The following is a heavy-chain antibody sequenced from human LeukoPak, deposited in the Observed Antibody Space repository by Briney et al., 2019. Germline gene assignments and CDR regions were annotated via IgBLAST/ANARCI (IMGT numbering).Heavy chain of an antibody. CDR3: ARAYSGYDFFDY. J-gene: IGHJ4*02. Sequence: ANYAQKFQGRVTITADESTSTAYMEVSSLRSEDTAVYYCARAYSGYDFFDYWGQGILVTVSS. D-gene: IGHD5-12*01. V-gene: IGHV1-69*01. CDR2: A.